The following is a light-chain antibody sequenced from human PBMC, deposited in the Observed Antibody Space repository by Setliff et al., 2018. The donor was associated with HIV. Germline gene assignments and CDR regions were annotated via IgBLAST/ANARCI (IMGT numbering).Light chain of an antibody. V-gene: IGLV2-14*01. Sequence: QSVLTQPASVSGSPGQSITISCTGTSSDVGGYNYVSWYQQYPGKAPKLMISEVRNRASGVSSRFSGSKSGNTASLTISGLQAEDEADYYCNSYTSSITYVFGTGTKVTVL. CDR3: NSYTSSITYV. CDR2: EVR. J-gene: IGLJ1*01. CDR1: SSDVGGYNY.